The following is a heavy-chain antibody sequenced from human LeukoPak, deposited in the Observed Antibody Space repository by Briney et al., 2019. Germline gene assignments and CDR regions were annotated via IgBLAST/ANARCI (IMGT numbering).Heavy chain of an antibody. CDR2: ISGSGGST. CDR1: GFIFGDYN. CDR3: ARHRYSPGYYYGMDV. Sequence: GGSLRLSCAASGFIFGDYNMNWVRQAPGTGLEWVSAISGSGGSTYYADSVKGRFTISRDNSKNTLYLRMNSLRAEDTAVYYCARHRYSPGYYYGMDVWGQGTTVTVSS. D-gene: IGHD5-18*01. V-gene: IGHV3-23*01. J-gene: IGHJ6*02.